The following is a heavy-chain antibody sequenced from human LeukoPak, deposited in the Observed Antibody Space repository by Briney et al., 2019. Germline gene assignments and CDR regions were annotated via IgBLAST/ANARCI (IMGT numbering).Heavy chain of an antibody. Sequence: ASVKVSCKASGYTFTNYTMHWVRQAPGQRLEWMGWINAGNGHTKYSQKFQGRVTITRDTSASTAYMELSSLRSEDTAVYYCARDGGYSFYYGSGLDPWGQGTLVTVSS. D-gene: IGHD3-10*01. CDR3: ARDGGYSFYYGSGLDP. J-gene: IGHJ5*02. V-gene: IGHV1-3*01. CDR2: INAGNGHT. CDR1: GYTFTNYT.